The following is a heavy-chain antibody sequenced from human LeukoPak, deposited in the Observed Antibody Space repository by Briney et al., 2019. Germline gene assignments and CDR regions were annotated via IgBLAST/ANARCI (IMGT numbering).Heavy chain of an antibody. CDR2: IYYTGKN. D-gene: IGHD6-19*01. Sequence: PSETLSLTCAVSGGSINSHYWGWIRQPPGKGLQWIGDIYYTGKNSYNPSLKSRVTISLDTSKDHLSLNLTSVVAADTAIYYCVRRDTGWNYFDYWGQGILVTVSS. CDR1: GGSINSHY. V-gene: IGHV4-59*08. CDR3: VRRDTGWNYFDY. J-gene: IGHJ4*02.